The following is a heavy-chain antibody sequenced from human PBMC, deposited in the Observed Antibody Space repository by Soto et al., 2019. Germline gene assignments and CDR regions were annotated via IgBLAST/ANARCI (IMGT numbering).Heavy chain of an antibody. CDR3: ARDLIFSGYDHYGDYEPSFDY. CDR2: ISSSSSYI. CDR1: GFTFSSYS. D-gene: IGHD4-17*01. Sequence: GGSLRLSCAASGFTFSSYSMNWVRQAPGKGLEWVSSISSSSSYIYYADSVKGRFTISRDNAKNSLYLQMNSLRAEDTAVYYCARDLIFSGYDHYGDYEPSFDYWGQGTLVIVSS. J-gene: IGHJ4*02. V-gene: IGHV3-21*01.